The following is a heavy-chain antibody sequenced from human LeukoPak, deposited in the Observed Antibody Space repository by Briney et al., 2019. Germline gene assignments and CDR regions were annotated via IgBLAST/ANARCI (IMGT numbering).Heavy chain of an antibody. CDR3: AREVGSSSLTFDY. J-gene: IGHJ4*02. CDR1: GFTFSNYW. V-gene: IGHV5-51*01. D-gene: IGHD2-2*01. Sequence: GESLQISCNGSGFTFSNYWIGWVRQLPGKGLEWMGVIWPSYSETRYSPSFQGQVTISADKSITTAYLQWSSLKASDTATYYCAREVGSSSLTFDYWGQGTLVTVPS. CDR2: IWPSYSET.